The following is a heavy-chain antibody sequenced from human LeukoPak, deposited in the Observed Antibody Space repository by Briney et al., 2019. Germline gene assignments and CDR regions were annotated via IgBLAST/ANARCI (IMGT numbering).Heavy chain of an antibody. D-gene: IGHD2-15*01. CDR2: INAGNGNT. Sequence: ASVKVSCKASGYTFTSYAMHWVRQAPGQRLEWMGWINAGNGNTKYSQKFQGRVTITRDTSASTAYMELSSLRPEDTAVYYCARDGGSNPYYYGMDVWGQGTTVTVSS. CDR1: GYTFTSYA. J-gene: IGHJ6*02. V-gene: IGHV1-3*01. CDR3: ARDGGSNPYYYGMDV.